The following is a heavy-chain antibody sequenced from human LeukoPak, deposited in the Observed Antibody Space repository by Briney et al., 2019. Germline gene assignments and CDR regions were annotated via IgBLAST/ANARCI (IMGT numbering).Heavy chain of an antibody. CDR1: GGSISSYY. CDR3: ARGPYSYDSSGAFDI. J-gene: IGHJ3*02. Sequence: SETLSLTCTVSGGSISSYYWSWIRQPPGKGLEWIGYIYYSGSTSYNPSLKSRVTISVDTSKNHFSLKLSSVTAADTAVYFCARGPYSYDSSGAFDIWGQGTMVTVSS. CDR2: IYYSGST. V-gene: IGHV4-59*01. D-gene: IGHD3-22*01.